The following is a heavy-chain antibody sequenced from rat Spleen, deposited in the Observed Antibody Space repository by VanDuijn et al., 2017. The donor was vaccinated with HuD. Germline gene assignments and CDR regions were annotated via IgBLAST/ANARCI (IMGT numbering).Heavy chain of an antibody. CDR2: IGTGGST. CDR1: GLSLTSNR. CDR3: ARDKGTYSVMDA. D-gene: IGHD1-5*01. J-gene: IGHJ4*01. Sequence: QVQLKESGPGLVQPSQTLSLTCTVSGLSLTSNRVSWIRQPPGKGRAWMGIIGTGGSTESNSALKPLLSISRNTPKSQDFLKMNILQTEDIANYYCARDKGTYSVMDAWGQGASVTVSS. V-gene: IGHV2-47*01.